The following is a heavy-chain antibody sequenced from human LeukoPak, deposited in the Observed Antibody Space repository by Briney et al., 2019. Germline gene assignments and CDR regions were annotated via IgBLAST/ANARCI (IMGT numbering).Heavy chain of an antibody. Sequence: SHTQSLICTVWGRFISSRSYYWGWIRQPPGKGLEWIGSIYYSRSTYYNPSLKSRDTISVDTSKNQFSLKLSSVTAADTAVYYCARTVTGSLGYFDYWGQGTLVTVSS. J-gene: IGHJ4*02. D-gene: IGHD3-3*01. CDR3: ARTVTGSLGYFDY. V-gene: IGHV4-39*01. CDR2: IYYSRST. CDR1: GRFISSRSYY.